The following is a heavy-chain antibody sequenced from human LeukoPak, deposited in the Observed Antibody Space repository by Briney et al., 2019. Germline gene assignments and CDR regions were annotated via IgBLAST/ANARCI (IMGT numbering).Heavy chain of an antibody. J-gene: IGHJ2*01. D-gene: IGHD3-10*01. V-gene: IGHV4-61*08. Sequence: PSETLSLTCTVSGDSVTSGAYYWSWIRQPPGKGLEWIGCIYYSGSTHYNPALKSRVTISVDTSKNQFSLNLSSVTAADPAVYYCARSPYGSGSYYDFWYFDLWGRGTLVTVSS. CDR2: IYYSGST. CDR3: ARSPYGSGSYYDFWYFDL. CDR1: GDSVTSGAYY.